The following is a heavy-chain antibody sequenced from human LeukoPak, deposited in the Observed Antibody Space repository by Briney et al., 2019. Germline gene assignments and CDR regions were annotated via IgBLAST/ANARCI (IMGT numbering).Heavy chain of an antibody. J-gene: IGHJ4*02. V-gene: IGHV3-74*01. Sequence: RGSLRLSCAASGFTFSSYWMHWVRQAPGKGLVWVSRINSDGSSTSYADSVKGRFTISRDNAKNTLYLQMNSLRAEDTSVYYCARDRNTGSSYENLFEYWGQGSLVTVSS. CDR2: INSDGSST. D-gene: IGHD1-26*01. CDR3: ARDRNTGSSYENLFEY. CDR1: GFTFSSYW.